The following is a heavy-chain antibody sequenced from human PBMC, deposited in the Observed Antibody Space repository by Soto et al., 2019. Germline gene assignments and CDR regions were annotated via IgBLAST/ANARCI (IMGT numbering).Heavy chain of an antibody. CDR2: IYYSGST. J-gene: IGHJ4*02. V-gene: IGHV4-59*01. D-gene: IGHD4-17*01. Sequence: SETLSLTCTVYGDSMRSFYWSWIRQPPGKGLEWIGNIYYSGSTNYNPSRKSRVTMSVDMSRNQVSLKLSSVTAADTAVYYCTRVGGYYGDYPNFDYWGQGALGTVSA. CDR1: GDSMRSFY. CDR3: TRVGGYYGDYPNFDY.